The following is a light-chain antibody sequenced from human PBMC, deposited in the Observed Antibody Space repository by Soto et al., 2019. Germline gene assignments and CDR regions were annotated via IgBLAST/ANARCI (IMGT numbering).Light chain of an antibody. CDR1: GSNIGSNT. J-gene: IGLJ1*01. CDR2: TNN. CDR3: ATWDDSLNGYV. V-gene: IGLV1-44*01. Sequence: QSVLTQPPSASGTPGQRITISCSGSGSNIGSNTVTWYQQLPRTAPKLLIYTNNQRPSGVPDRFSGSKSGTSASLAISGPQSGDEADYYCATWDDSLNGYVFGTGTKVTV.